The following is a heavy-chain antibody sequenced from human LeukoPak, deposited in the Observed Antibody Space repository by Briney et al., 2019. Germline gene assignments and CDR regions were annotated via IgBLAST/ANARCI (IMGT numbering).Heavy chain of an antibody. CDR1: GDSISSYY. Sequence: SETLSLTCTVSGDSISSYYWSWIRQPAGKGLEWIGRIYSSGTTNYNPSLKSRVTMSVDTSKNQFSLKLSSVTAADTAVYYCARRNMVRGFDYWGQGTLVTVSS. CDR2: IYSSGTT. D-gene: IGHD3-10*01. J-gene: IGHJ4*02. CDR3: ARRNMVRGFDY. V-gene: IGHV4-4*07.